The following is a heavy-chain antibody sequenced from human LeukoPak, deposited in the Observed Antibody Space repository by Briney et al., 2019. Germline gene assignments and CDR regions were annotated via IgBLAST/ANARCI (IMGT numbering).Heavy chain of an antibody. J-gene: IGHJ4*02. CDR1: GYTFTGYY. CDR3: TREPDVYFEY. CDR2: LNPNSGDT. Sequence: ASVKVSCKASGYTFTGYYMHWVRQAPGQGLEWMGRLNPNSGDTNYAQRFQGRVTMTRDTSISTAYMELSRLTSDDTAVYYCTREPDVYFEYWGQGTLVTVSS. V-gene: IGHV1-2*06.